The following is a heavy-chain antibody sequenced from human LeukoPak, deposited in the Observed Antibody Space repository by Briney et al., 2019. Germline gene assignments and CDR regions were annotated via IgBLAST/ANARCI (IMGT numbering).Heavy chain of an antibody. V-gene: IGHV3-21*01. CDR2: ISSSSNYI. J-gene: IGHJ4*02. D-gene: IGHD3-10*01. CDR1: GFTFSANS. Sequence: GGYLRLSCAASGFTFSANSMNWVRQAPGKGLEWVSSISSSSNYIYYADSVKGRFTISRDNAKNSLYLQMNSLRAEDTAVYYCARAQAYGSGSSNWGQGTLVTVSS. CDR3: ARAQAYGSGSSN.